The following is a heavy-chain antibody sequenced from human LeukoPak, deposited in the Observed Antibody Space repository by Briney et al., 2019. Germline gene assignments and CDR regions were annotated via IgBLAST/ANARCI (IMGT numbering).Heavy chain of an antibody. J-gene: IGHJ4*02. V-gene: IGHV1-2*02. D-gene: IGHD3-10*01. CDR3: TRDVRPRGGIDS. Sequence: ASVKVSCKASGYTFTVYYMRWVRQAPGQGLEWMGWINPNSGGTNYVQKFQGRVTMTRDTSISTAYMELSRLRSDDTALYYCTRDVRPRGGIDSWGQGTLVTVSS. CDR1: GYTFTVYY. CDR2: INPNSGGT.